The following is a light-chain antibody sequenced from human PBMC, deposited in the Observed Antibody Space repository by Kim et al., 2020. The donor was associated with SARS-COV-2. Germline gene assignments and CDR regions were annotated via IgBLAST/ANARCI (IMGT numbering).Light chain of an antibody. V-gene: IGKV3-11*01. CDR3: QQRTNLLT. CDR1: QSVNSD. Sequence: PGERATLSCRASQSVNSDLVWYQQKPGQSPRLLIYDASNRATGIPARFSGSGFRTDFTLTISSLEPEDSAVYYCQQRTNLLTFGGGTKV. J-gene: IGKJ4*01. CDR2: DAS.